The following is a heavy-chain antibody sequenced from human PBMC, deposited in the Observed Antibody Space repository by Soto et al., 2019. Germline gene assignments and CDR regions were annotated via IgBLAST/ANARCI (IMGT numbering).Heavy chain of an antibody. J-gene: IGHJ6*02. CDR1: GGSISSISNHY. Sequence: QVQLQESGLGLVKPSETLSLTCTVSGGSISSISNHYCSWIRQPPGKGLEWIGYISYSGSTSYNPSLKSRVIISVDTSKNQVSLNLASVTAADTAVYYCATQGFGILHGLVDVWGQGTTVTVSS. CDR3: ATQGFGILHGLVDV. V-gene: IGHV4-59*08. D-gene: IGHD3-10*01. CDR2: ISYSGST.